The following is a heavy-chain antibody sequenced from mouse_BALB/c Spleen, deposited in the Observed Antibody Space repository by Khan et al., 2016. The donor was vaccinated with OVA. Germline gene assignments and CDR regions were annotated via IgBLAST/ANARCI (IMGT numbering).Heavy chain of an antibody. D-gene: IGHD4-1*01. CDR3: GSRGRLGYFDY. CDR1: GYTFINYW. V-gene: IGHV1-7*01. CDR2: INPSTGYT. Sequence: QVQLKESGAELAKPGASVKMSCKASGYTFINYWILWVKQSPGQGLEWIGYINPSTGYTEYNQNFKDKATLTADKSSITTNMQWSSLTSEDSADLYCGSRGRLGYFDYWGQGTTLTVSS. J-gene: IGHJ2*01.